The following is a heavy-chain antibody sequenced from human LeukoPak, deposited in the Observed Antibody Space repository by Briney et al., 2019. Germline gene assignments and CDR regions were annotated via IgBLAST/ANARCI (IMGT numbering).Heavy chain of an antibody. CDR2: ISYDGSNK. CDR1: GFTFSSYG. CDR3: ANAYYYESSGYAPYYYGMDV. D-gene: IGHD3-22*01. J-gene: IGHJ6*02. V-gene: IGHV3-30*18. Sequence: GGSLRLSCAASGFTFSSYGMHWVRQAPGKGLEWVAVISYDGSNKYYADSVKGRFTISRDNSKNTLYLQMNSLRAEDTAVYYCANAYYYESSGYAPYYYGMDVWGQGTTVTVSS.